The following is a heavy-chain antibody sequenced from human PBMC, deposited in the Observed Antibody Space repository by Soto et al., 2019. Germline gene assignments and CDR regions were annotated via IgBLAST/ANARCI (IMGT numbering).Heavy chain of an antibody. D-gene: IGHD7-27*01. V-gene: IGHV3-23*01. CDR1: GFTFSSYA. Sequence: PGGSLRLSCAASGFTFSSYAMSWVRQAPGKGLEWVSAISGSGGSTYYADSVKGRFTISRDNSKNTLYLQMNSLRAEDTAVYYCAKDQALGDRTSYFDYWGQGTLVTVSS. J-gene: IGHJ4*02. CDR3: AKDQALGDRTSYFDY. CDR2: ISGSGGST.